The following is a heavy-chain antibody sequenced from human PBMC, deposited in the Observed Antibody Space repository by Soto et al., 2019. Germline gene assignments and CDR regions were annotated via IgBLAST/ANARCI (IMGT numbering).Heavy chain of an antibody. D-gene: IGHD5-12*01. CDR2: IIPILGIA. CDR1: GGTFSSYT. CDR3: ARTEPRGYSCYEPLDY. Sequence: QVQLVQSGAEVKKPGSSVKVSCKASGGTFSSYTISWVRQAPGQELEWMGRIIPILGIANYAQKFQGRVTITADKSTSTAYMELSSLRSEDTAVYYCARTEPRGYSCYEPLDYWGQGTLVTVSS. V-gene: IGHV1-69*02. J-gene: IGHJ4*02.